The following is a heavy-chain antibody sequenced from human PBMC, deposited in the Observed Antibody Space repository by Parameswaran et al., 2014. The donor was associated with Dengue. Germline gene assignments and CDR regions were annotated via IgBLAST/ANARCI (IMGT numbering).Heavy chain of an antibody. J-gene: IGHJ2*01. D-gene: IGHD4-11*01. Sequence: PGKGLEWIGYIYYSGSTNYNPSLKSRVTISVDTSKNQFSLKLNSVTAADTAVYYCARAPTTATPFDLWGRGTLVTVSS. CDR2: IYYSGST. V-gene: IGHV4-59*13. CDR3: ARAPTTATPFDL.